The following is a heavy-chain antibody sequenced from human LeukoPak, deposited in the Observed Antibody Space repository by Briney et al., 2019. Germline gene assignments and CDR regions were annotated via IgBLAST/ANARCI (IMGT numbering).Heavy chain of an antibody. CDR1: GDSISSGGYY. J-gene: IGHJ4*02. CDR2: IYNSGST. Sequence: SETLSLTCTVSGDSISSGGYYWRWIRQHPGKGLEWIVYIYNSGSTYYNPYVKSRVTISIDTANRQFSLKLTSVTAADTAVYYCARDPTGSYSFDFWGQGTLVTVSS. CDR3: ARDPTGSYSFDF. V-gene: IGHV4-31*03. D-gene: IGHD1-26*01.